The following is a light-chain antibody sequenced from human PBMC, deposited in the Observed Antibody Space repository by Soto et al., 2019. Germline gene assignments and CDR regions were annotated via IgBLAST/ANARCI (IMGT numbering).Light chain of an antibody. CDR3: QTWGTGIVV. Sequence: QPVLTQSPSASASLGASVKLTCTLSSGHSNYAIAWHQQQPEKGPRYLMKLNSDGSHSKGDGIPYRFSGSSSGAERYLTISSLQSEDEADYYCQTWGTGIVVFGGGTKVTV. V-gene: IGLV4-69*01. CDR1: SGHSNYA. CDR2: LNSDGSH. J-gene: IGLJ2*01.